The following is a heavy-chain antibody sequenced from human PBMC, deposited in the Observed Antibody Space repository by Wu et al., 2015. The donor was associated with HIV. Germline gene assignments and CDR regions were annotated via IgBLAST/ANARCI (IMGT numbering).Heavy chain of an antibody. V-gene: IGHV1-69*05. CDR3: ARSEGREQWELPGHYYYGMDV. D-gene: IGHD1-26*01. J-gene: IGHJ6*02. Sequence: QVQLVQSGAEVKKPGSSVKVSCKASGGTFSSYAISWVRQAPGQGLEWMGGIIPIFGTANYAQKFQGRVTITTDESTSTAYMELSSLRSEDTAVYYCARSEGREQWELPGHYYYGMDVWGQGTTVTVSS. CDR1: GGTFSSYA. CDR2: IIPIFGTA.